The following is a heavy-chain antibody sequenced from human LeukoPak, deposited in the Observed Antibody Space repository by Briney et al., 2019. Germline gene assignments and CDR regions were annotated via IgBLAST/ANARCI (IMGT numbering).Heavy chain of an antibody. CDR2: ISSSGSTI. CDR1: GFTFSSFE. J-gene: IGHJ4*02. CDR3: VSRPPPHRGPFDY. Sequence: GGSLRLSCAGSGFTFSSFEMNWVRQSPGRGLEWVSYISSSGSTIYYADSVKGRFTISRDNAKNSLYPQMNSLRAEDTALYYCVSRPPPHRGPFDYWGQGTLVTVSS. V-gene: IGHV3-48*03.